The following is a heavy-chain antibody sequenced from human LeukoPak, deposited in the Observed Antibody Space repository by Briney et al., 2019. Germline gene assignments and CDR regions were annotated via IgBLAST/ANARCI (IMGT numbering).Heavy chain of an antibody. CDR1: GFTFSSYS. CDR3: ASGLYSSSWYAVADY. V-gene: IGHV3-21*01. CDR2: ISSSSSYI. J-gene: IGHJ4*02. D-gene: IGHD6-13*01. Sequence: GGSLRLSCAASGFTFSSYSMNWVRQAPGKGLEWVSSISSSSSYIYYADSVKGRITVSRDNSKNTLYLQMNSLRAEDTAVYYCASGLYSSSWYAVADYWGQGTLVTVSS.